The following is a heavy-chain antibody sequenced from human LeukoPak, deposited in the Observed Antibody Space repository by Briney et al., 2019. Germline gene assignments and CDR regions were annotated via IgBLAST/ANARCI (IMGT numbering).Heavy chain of an antibody. Sequence: GGSLRLPCAASGFTFSSYWMSWVRQAPGKGLEWVANIKQDGSEKYYVDSVKGRFTISRDNAKNSLYLQMNSLRAEDTAVYYCLGATTLSYYMDAWGKGTTVTVSS. CDR1: GFTFSSYW. CDR3: LGATTLSYYMDA. J-gene: IGHJ6*03. V-gene: IGHV3-7*01. CDR2: IKQDGSEK. D-gene: IGHD1-26*01.